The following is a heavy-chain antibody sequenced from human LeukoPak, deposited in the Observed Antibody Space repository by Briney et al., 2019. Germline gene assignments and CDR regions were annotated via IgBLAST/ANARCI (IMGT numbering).Heavy chain of an antibody. J-gene: IGHJ3*02. V-gene: IGHV4-4*07. CDR2: ISSSGST. CDR3: VRGPYSYDSSGAFDI. Sequence: PSETLSLTCTVSGGSISSYYWSWIRQPAGKGLEWIWRISSSGSTNYNPSLKSRVTISVDTSKNQFSLKLSSVTAADTAVYFCVRGPYSYDSSGAFDIWGQGTMVTVSS. CDR1: GGSISSYY. D-gene: IGHD3-22*01.